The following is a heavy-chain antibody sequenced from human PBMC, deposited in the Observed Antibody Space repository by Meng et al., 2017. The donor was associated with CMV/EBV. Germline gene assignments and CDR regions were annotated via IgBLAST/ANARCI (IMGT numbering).Heavy chain of an antibody. D-gene: IGHD3-3*01. J-gene: IGHJ6*02. V-gene: IGHV4-30-4*08. CDR3: ARGSSCNFGVVTLYYHYGMDV. CDR2: SYDSGSN. CDR1: GGTISSGGYY. Sequence: TLSLTCTVSGGTISSGGYYWSWLRQPPGKGREWIGYSYDSGSNYDNPSLKSRVTISVDTSKNQFPLKLSPGTAADTVVYYWARGSSCNFGVVTLYYHYGMDVWGQGTTVTVSS.